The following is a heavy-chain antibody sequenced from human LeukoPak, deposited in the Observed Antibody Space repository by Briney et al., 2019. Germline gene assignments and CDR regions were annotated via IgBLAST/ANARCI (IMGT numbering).Heavy chain of an antibody. Sequence: SETLSLTCTVSGGSIDSYYWSWIRQPPGKGLEWIGYIYYSGNTNYNPSLKSRVTISVDTSKNQFSLKLSSVTAADTAMYYCARGSGRHYDSSLYYFDYWGPGTLVTVSS. V-gene: IGHV4-59*01. D-gene: IGHD3-16*01. J-gene: IGHJ4*02. CDR2: IYYSGNT. CDR3: ARGSGRHYDSSLYYFDY. CDR1: GGSIDSYY.